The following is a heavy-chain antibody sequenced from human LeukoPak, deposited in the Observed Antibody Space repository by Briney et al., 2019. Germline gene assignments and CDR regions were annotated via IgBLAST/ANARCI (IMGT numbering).Heavy chain of an antibody. CDR1: GFTFSSYA. CDR2: ISGSGGST. CDR3: AKDLVGSDSSGYYYHDY. J-gene: IGHJ4*02. D-gene: IGHD3-22*01. Sequence: GGSLRLSCAASGFTFSSYAMSWVRQAPGKGLEWVSAISGSGGSTYYADSVKGRFTISRDNSKNTLYLQMNSLRAEDTAVYYCAKDLVGSDSSGYYYHDYWGQGTLVTVSS. V-gene: IGHV3-23*01.